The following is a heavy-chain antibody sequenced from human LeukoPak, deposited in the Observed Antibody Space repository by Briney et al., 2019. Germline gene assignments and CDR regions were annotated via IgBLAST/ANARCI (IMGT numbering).Heavy chain of an antibody. CDR3: AADYYASGGPTGD. Sequence: GSLRLSCAASGFTFITCGMHWVRQAPGKGLEWVAVISYDGSNKYFADSVKGRFTISRDNSKNTLYLQMNSLRAEDTALYYCAADYYASGGPTGDWGQRILVTVSS. CDR2: ISYDGSNK. V-gene: IGHV3-30*03. CDR1: GFTFITCG. D-gene: IGHD3-22*01. J-gene: IGHJ4*02.